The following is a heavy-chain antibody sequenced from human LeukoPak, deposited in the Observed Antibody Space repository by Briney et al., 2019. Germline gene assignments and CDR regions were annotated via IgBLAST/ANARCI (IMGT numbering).Heavy chain of an antibody. CDR3: ARVRGHKPTYYFDY. CDR2: IWYDGSNK. CDR1: GFTFSSYG. J-gene: IGHJ4*02. V-gene: IGHV3-33*01. D-gene: IGHD2-21*01. Sequence: PGGSLRLSCAASGFTFSSYGMHWVRQAPGKGLERVAVIWYDGSNKYYADSVKGRFTISRDNSKNTLYLQMNSLRAEDTAVYYCARVRGHKPTYYFDYWGQGTLVTVSS.